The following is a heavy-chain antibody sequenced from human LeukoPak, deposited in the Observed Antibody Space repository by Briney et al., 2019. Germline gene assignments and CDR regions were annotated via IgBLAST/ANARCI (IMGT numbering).Heavy chain of an antibody. D-gene: IGHD2-8*02. J-gene: IGHJ4*02. V-gene: IGHV4-39*07. CDR1: DGSISSSSYY. CDR2: IYYSGST. Sequence: PSETLSLTCTVSDGSISSSSYYWGWIRQPPGKGLEWIGSIYYSGSTYYNPSLKSRVTISVDTSKNQFSLKLSSVTAADTAVYYCARDTGGYWGQGTLVTVSS. CDR3: ARDTGGY.